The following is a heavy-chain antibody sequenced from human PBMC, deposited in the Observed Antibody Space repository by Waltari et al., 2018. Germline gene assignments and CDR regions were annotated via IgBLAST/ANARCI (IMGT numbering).Heavy chain of an antibody. CDR1: GFTVSNNY. V-gene: IGHV3-53*01. D-gene: IGHD7-27*01. CDR3: ATWTGGSLGAFDN. CDR2: IYSGGDT. J-gene: IGHJ3*02. Sequence: EVQLVESGGGLIQPGGSLRLSCEVSGFTVSNNYIGWVRQAPGKGLEWVAVIYSGGDTYDADAVRGRFTISRDNSKNTLYLQMNSRRVEDTALYYCATWTGGSLGAFDNWGQGTMVTVSS.